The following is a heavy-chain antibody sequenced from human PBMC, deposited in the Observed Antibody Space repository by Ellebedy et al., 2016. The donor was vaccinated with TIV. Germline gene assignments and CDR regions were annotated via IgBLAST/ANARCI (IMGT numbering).Heavy chain of an antibody. CDR2: ISPNSGVT. V-gene: IGHV1-2*02. J-gene: IGHJ5*01. CDR1: GYTFTAYY. Sequence: ASVKVSXXASGYTFTAYYMHWVRQDPGQGLEWMGWISPNSGVTNYAQKFQGRVTMTRDTSISTAYMALSRLRSDDTAVYYCTRDLMIRGVMYWFDSWGQGTLVTVSS. D-gene: IGHD3-10*01. CDR3: TRDLMIRGVMYWFDS.